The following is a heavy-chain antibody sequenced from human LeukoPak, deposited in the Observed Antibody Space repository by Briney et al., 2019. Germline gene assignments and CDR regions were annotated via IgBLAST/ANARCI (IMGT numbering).Heavy chain of an antibody. D-gene: IGHD6-19*01. J-gene: IGHJ4*02. V-gene: IGHV3-11*01. CDR1: GFTFSDYH. Sequence: GGSLRLSCAASGFTFSDYHMSWIRQASGKGLEWVSYISSSGGTTSYADSVKGRFTISRDNAKKSLYLQMNSLRAEDTAVYYCARGPVSSSGFFGYWGQGTLVTVTS. CDR2: ISSSGGTT. CDR3: ARGPVSSSGFFGY.